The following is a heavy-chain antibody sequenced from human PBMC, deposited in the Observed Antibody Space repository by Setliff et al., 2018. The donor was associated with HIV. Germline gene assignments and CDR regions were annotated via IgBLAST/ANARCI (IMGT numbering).Heavy chain of an antibody. J-gene: IGHJ6*02. CDR1: GGSISSSNW. V-gene: IGHV4-4*02. Sequence: KPSETLSLTCAVSGGSISSSNWWSWVRQPPGKGLEWIGEIYHGGSTNYNPSLKSRVTISVDMSKNQFSLKLTSVTAANTAVYYCARRKGGYGLDVWGQGTTVTVS. CDR3: ARRKGGYGLDV. CDR2: IYHGGST. D-gene: IGHD3-16*01.